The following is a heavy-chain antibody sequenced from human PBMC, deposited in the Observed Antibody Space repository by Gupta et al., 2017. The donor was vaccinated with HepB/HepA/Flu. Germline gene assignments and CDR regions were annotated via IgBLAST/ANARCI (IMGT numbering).Heavy chain of an antibody. CDR2: IKPNTDGATT. Sequence: EVQLVESGGGLVKPGESLRLSCAASGFTFNDAWMPWVRQAPGKGLEWVGRIKPNTDGATTDYAAPVKGRFTISRDDSKNTLYLQMNSLTTEDTAVYYCTTDAHFGFWSVSCFWGQGTLVTVSS. CDR1: GFTFNDAW. J-gene: IGHJ4*02. D-gene: IGHD3-3*01. CDR3: TTDAHFGFWSVSCF. V-gene: IGHV3-15*01.